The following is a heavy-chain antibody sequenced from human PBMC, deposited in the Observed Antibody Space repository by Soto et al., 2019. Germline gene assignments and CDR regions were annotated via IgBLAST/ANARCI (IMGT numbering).Heavy chain of an antibody. J-gene: IGHJ4*02. Sequence: QLQLQMSGPGLVKPSETLSLTCTVSGGSISSSSYYWGWIRQPPGKGLEWIGSIYYSGSTYYNPSLKSRVTISVDTSKNQLSLKLSSVTAADTAVYYGARRWGVHPTGRCSCGSCYSEPFSDYWGQGTLVTVSS. CDR3: ARRWGVHPTGRCSCGSCYSEPFSDY. V-gene: IGHV4-39*01. CDR1: GGSISSSSYY. D-gene: IGHD2-15*01. CDR2: IYYSGST.